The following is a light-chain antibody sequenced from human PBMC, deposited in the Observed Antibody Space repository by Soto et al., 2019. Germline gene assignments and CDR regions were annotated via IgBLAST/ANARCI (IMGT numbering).Light chain of an antibody. V-gene: IGKV1-33*01. CDR1: QDISNY. J-gene: IGKJ3*01. Sequence: DIQMTQSPSSLSASIGDRVTITCQASQDISNYLNWYQQKPGKAPKLLIYDASSLEAGVPSRFSGSRSGTEFTLTISSLQPDDFATYYCQQYNSYSPTTFGPGTKVDIK. CDR2: DAS. CDR3: QQYNSYSPTT.